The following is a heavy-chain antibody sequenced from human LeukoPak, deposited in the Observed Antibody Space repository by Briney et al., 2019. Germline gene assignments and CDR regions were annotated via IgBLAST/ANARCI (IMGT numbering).Heavy chain of an antibody. V-gene: IGHV1-2*02. Sequence: ASVKVSCKTSGYTLTDYYIHWVRQAPGQGLEWMGWINTKTGRTSSARKFQGRVTMTRDPSITTVYMDMAWLTSDDTAIYFCARADFIDAGPYLIAPWGPGTLVTVSS. CDR3: ARADFIDAGPYLIAP. CDR2: INTKTGRT. D-gene: IGHD3-3*01. CDR1: GYTLTDYY. J-gene: IGHJ5*02.